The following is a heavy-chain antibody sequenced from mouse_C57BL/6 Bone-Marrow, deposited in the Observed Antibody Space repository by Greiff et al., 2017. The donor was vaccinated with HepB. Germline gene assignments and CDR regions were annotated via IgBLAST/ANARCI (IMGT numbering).Heavy chain of an antibody. J-gene: IGHJ3*01. CDR3: ARITMGDYGAFAY. D-gene: IGHD1-1*02. CDR2: IWWDDDK. CDR1: GFSLSTFGMG. V-gene: IGHV8-8*01. Sequence: ESGPGILQPSQTLSLTCSFSGFSLSTFGMGVGWIRQPSGKGLEWLAHIWWDDDKYYNPALKSRLTISKDTSKNQVFLKIANVDTADTATLYCARITMGDYGAFAYWGQGTLVTVSA.